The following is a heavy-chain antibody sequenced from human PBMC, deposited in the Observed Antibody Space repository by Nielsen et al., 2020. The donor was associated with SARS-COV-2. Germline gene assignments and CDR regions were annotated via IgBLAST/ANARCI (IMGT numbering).Heavy chain of an antibody. CDR3: ARDYFGDYLDGFDV. Sequence: GSLRLSCAISGGSISRYYWTWIRQSPGKGLEWIGYVHHSGSTNYSPSLKSRVHISLDTSQNEFSLKLTSVTAADTAMYYCARDYFGDYLDGFDVWGQGTMVTVSA. D-gene: IGHD4-17*01. J-gene: IGHJ3*01. V-gene: IGHV4-59*01. CDR2: VHHSGST. CDR1: GGSISRYY.